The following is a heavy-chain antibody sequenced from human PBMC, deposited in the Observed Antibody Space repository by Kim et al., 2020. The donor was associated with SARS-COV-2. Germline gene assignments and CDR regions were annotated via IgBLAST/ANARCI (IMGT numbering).Heavy chain of an antibody. CDR2: N. J-gene: IGHJ4*02. Sequence: NEYAVSVKSRITINPDTSKHQFSLQLNSVTPEDTALYYCARNANTGAYDYWGQGTLVTVSS. V-gene: IGHV6-1*01. D-gene: IGHD7-27*01. CDR3: ARNANTGAYDY.